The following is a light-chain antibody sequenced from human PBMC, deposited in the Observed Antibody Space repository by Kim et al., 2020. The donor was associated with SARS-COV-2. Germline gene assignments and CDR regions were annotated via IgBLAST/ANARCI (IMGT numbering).Light chain of an antibody. CDR3: CSYAGSSAYV. J-gene: IGLJ1*01. CDR1: SSDVLSYNI. CDR2: EVS. V-gene: IGLV2-23*02. Sequence: GHSTTISCTRTSSDVLSYNIVAWYQQHPGKAPKLMIYEVSKRPSGVSNRFSGSKSGNTASLTISGLQAEDEADYYCCSYAGSSAYVFGTGTKVTVL.